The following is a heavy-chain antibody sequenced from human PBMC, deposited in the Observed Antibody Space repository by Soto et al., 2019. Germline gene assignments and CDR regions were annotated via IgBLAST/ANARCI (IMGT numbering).Heavy chain of an antibody. CDR3: ARAGYSGSDEGGAGWFDP. CDR1: GYTFTSYA. Sequence: QVQLVQSGAEVKKPGASVKVSCKASGYTFTSYAMHRVRQAPGQRLEWMGWINAGNGNTKYSQKFQGRVTITRDTSASTAYMELSSLRSEDTAVYYCARAGYSGSDEGGAGWFDPWGQGTPVTVSS. J-gene: IGHJ5*02. D-gene: IGHD5-12*01. CDR2: INAGNGNT. V-gene: IGHV1-3*01.